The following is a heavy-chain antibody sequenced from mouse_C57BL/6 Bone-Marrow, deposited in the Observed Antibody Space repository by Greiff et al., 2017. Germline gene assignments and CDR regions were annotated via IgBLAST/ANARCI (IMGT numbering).Heavy chain of an antibody. V-gene: IGHV1-42*01. Sequence: VQLQQSGPELVKPGASVKISCKASGYSFTGYYMNWVKQSPEKSLEWIGEINPSTGGTTYNQKFKAKATLTVDKSSSTAYMQLKSLTSEDSADYYCARGGSSSYAMDYWGQGTSVTVSS. CDR3: ARGGSSSYAMDY. D-gene: IGHD1-1*01. CDR2: INPSTGGT. J-gene: IGHJ4*01. CDR1: GYSFTGYY.